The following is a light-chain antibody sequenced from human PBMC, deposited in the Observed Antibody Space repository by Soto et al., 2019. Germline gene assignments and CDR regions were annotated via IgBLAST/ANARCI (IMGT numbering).Light chain of an antibody. J-gene: IGLJ2*01. CDR1: SSDGGGYNY. CDR3: SSYTSSSTYVV. Sequence: QSALTQPASVSGSPGQSITISCTGTSSDGGGYNYVSWYQQHPGKAPKLMIYEVSNRPSGVSNRFSGSKSGNTASLTISGLQAEDEADYYCSSYTSSSTYVVFGGGTKLTGL. CDR2: EVS. V-gene: IGLV2-14*01.